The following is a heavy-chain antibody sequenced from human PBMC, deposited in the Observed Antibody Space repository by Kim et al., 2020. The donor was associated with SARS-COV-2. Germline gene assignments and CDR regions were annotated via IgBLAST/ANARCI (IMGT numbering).Heavy chain of an antibody. V-gene: IGHV4-31*02. J-gene: IGHJ4*02. D-gene: IGHD6-13*01. CDR3: AREPGIAAAGPDGHY. Sequence: PSPKSRVTISVDTSKNQFSLKLSSVTAADTAVYYCAREPGIAAAGPDGHYWGQGTLVTVSS.